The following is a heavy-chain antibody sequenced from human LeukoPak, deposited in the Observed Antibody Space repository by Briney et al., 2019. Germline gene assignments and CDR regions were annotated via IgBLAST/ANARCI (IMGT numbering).Heavy chain of an antibody. D-gene: IGHD4-23*01. CDR1: GFTFSIYS. Sequence: GGSLRLSCAASGFTFSIYSMNWVRQAPEKGLEWVSSISPSSTYIYYADSMKGRFTISRDNAKNSLYLQMNSLRAEDTAVDYCARLAGNPEYYLDYWGQGTLVTVSS. V-gene: IGHV3-21*01. CDR3: ARLAGNPEYYLDY. CDR2: ISPSSTYI. J-gene: IGHJ4*02.